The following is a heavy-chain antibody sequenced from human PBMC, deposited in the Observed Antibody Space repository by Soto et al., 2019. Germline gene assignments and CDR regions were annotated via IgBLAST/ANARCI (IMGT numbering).Heavy chain of an antibody. CDR1: GFTFSSYG. CDR3: ARDLDYGDYMRAFDI. V-gene: IGHV3-33*01. CDR2: IWYDGSNK. D-gene: IGHD4-17*01. J-gene: IGHJ3*02. Sequence: GGSLRLSCAASGFTFSSYGMHWVRQAPGKGLEWVAVIWYDGSNKYYADSVKGRFTISRDNSKNTLYLQMNSLRAEDTAVYYCARDLDYGDYMRAFDIWGQGTMVTVSS.